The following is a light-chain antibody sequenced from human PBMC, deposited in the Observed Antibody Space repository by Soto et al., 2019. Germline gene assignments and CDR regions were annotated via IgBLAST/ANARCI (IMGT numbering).Light chain of an antibody. V-gene: IGKV1-5*01. J-gene: IGKJ1*01. Sequence: IHMPPSPSTLSSSVVDIVTITCRASQSISSWLAWYQQKPGKAPKLLIYDASSLESGVPSRFSGSGSGTEFTLTISSLQPDDFATYYCQQFNSYSPGAFGQGTKVDI. CDR1: QSISSW. CDR2: DAS. CDR3: QQFNSYSPGA.